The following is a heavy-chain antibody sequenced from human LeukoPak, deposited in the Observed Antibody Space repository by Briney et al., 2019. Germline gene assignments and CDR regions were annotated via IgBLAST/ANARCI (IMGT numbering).Heavy chain of an antibody. J-gene: IGHJ6*02. CDR2: ISSNGGSI. Sequence: AGRSLRPSHAAYGFTFTTFDMHWVSQAPGKGLEYGSAISSNGGSIYYANSVKGRFTTSTDNSKNTLYLQMGSLRSEDMAVYYCAREVVIHYGMDVWGQGTTVTVSS. D-gene: IGHD2-21*01. V-gene: IGHV3-64*01. CDR3: AREVVIHYGMDV. CDR1: GFTFTTFD.